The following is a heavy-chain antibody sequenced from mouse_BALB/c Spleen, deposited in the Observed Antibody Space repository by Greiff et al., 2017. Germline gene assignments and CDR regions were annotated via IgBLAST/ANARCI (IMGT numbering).Heavy chain of an antibody. Sequence: VQLQQSGTVLARPGASVKMSCKASGYTFTSYWMHWVKQRPGQGLEWIGAIYPGNSDTSYNQKFKGKAKLTAVTSTSTAYMELSSLTNEDSAVYYCTRGAAYDGSRYFDVWGAGTTVTVSS. CDR3: TRGAAYDGSRYFDV. CDR1: GYTFTSYW. V-gene: IGHV1-5*01. D-gene: IGHD2-3*01. J-gene: IGHJ1*01. CDR2: IYPGNSDT.